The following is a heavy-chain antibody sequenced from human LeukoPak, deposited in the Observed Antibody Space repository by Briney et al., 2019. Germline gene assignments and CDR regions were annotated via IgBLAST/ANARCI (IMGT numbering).Heavy chain of an antibody. CDR2: ITATSSST. D-gene: IGHD1-26*01. Sequence: GGSLRLSCAASGFTVSSYGMSWVRQAPGKGLEWGSAITATSSSTHDADSVQGRFTISRDNSMSTLYLQMNTLRGEDTAIYYCARERCVVGACGAFDVWGQGTMATVSS. CDR3: ARERCVVGACGAFDV. J-gene: IGHJ3*01. V-gene: IGHV3-23*01. CDR1: GFTVSSYG.